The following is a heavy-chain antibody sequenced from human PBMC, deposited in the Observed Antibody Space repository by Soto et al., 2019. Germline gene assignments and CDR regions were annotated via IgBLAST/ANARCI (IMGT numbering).Heavy chain of an antibody. CDR3: ARDQNGYDYS. Sequence: ESGGGLIQPGGSLRLSCAASGFSVSSNYMNWVRQAPGKGLEWVSVIYSGGTTYYADSVRGRFAISRDESKNTMDLQMNSLRAEDTAVYYCARDQNGYDYSWGRGTLVTVSS. V-gene: IGHV3-53*01. CDR2: IYSGGTT. CDR1: GFSVSSNY. J-gene: IGHJ4*02. D-gene: IGHD5-12*01.